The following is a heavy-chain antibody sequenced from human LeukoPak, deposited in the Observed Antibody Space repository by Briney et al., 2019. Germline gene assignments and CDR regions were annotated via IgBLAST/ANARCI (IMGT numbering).Heavy chain of an antibody. CDR1: GFTFDDYA. Sequence: GGSLRLSCAASGFTFDDYAMHWVRQAPGKGLEWVSGISWNSGSIGYADSVKGRFTISRDNAKNSLYLQMNSLRAEDTALYYCAKDMSLSIAAAGFDYWGQGTLVTVSS. CDR2: ISWNSGSI. J-gene: IGHJ4*02. D-gene: IGHD6-13*01. CDR3: AKDMSLSIAAAGFDY. V-gene: IGHV3-9*01.